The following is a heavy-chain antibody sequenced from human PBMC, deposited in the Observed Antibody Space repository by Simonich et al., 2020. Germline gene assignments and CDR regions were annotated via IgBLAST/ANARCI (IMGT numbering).Heavy chain of an antibody. CDR2: IYYIGST. Sequence: QVQLQESGPGLVKPSETLSLTCTVSGGSISSYYWSWIRQPPGKGLDWIGYIYYIGSTNYNPSLKSLVTISVDTSKNQFSLKLSSVTAADTAVYYCARHDRWLQFYFDYWGQGTLVTVSS. V-gene: IGHV4-59*08. CDR3: ARHDRWLQFYFDY. J-gene: IGHJ4*02. CDR1: GGSISSYY. D-gene: IGHD5-12*01.